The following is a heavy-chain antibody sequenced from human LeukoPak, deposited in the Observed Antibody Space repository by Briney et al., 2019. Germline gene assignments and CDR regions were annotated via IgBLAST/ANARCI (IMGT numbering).Heavy chain of an antibody. CDR2: IYYSGST. CDR1: GGSISSGGYY. V-gene: IGHV4-31*03. D-gene: IGHD6-13*01. J-gene: IGHJ5*02. Sequence: SQTLSLTCTVSGGSISSGGYYWSWIRQHPGTGLEWIGYIYYSGSTYYNPSLKSRVTISVDTSKNQFSLKLGSVTAADTAVYYCARRIAAAGKKDEVNWFDPWGQGTLVTVSS. CDR3: ARRIAAAGKKDEVNWFDP.